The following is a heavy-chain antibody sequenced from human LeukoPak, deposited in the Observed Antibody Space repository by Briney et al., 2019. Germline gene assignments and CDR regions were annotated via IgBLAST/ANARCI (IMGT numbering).Heavy chain of an antibody. CDR2: ITSGGDYI. V-gene: IGHV3-21*01. CDR1: GFTFNTFN. Sequence: GGSLRLSCAASGFTFNTFNMNWVRQAPGKGREGVSSITSGGDYIYYADSVTGRFTTSRDNAKNSLSLQLNSLRVEDTAVYYCARGHYDVLAASYKWTPDYWGQGTLVTVSS. D-gene: IGHD3-9*01. CDR3: ARGHYDVLAASYKWTPDY. J-gene: IGHJ4*02.